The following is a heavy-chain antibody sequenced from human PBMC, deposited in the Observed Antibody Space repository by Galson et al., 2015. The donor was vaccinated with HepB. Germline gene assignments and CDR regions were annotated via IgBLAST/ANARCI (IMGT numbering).Heavy chain of an antibody. J-gene: IGHJ4*02. V-gene: IGHV3-23*01. Sequence: SLRLSCAASGFTFSNYAMSWVRQAPGKGLEWVSGIIGSGLSTYYADSVKGRFTISRDNSKNTLYLQMNSLRAEDTALYYCAKGPYTGTYYPLGYWGQGTLVTVSS. CDR3: AKGPYTGTYYPLGY. CDR2: IIGSGLST. D-gene: IGHD1-26*01. CDR1: GFTFSNYA.